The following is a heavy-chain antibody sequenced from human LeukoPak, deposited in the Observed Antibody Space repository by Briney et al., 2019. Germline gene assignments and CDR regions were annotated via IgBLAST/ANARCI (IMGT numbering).Heavy chain of an antibody. CDR2: INHSGST. Sequence: PSETLSLTCAVYGGSFSGYYWSWIRQPPGKGLEWIGEINHSGSTNYNPSLKSRVTISVDTSKNQFSLKLSSVTAADTAVYYCARGGGSYYYGSGTHRFDYWGQGTLVTVSS. CDR1: GGSFSGYY. CDR3: ARGGGSYYYGSGTHRFDY. D-gene: IGHD3-10*01. V-gene: IGHV4-34*01. J-gene: IGHJ4*02.